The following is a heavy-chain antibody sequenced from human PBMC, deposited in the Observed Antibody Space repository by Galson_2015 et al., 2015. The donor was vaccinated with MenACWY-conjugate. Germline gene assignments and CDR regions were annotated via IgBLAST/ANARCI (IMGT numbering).Heavy chain of an antibody. CDR3: ARRRDYKVFGVVTYYYYCMDV. D-gene: IGHD3-3*01. J-gene: IGHJ6*03. CDR2: INYSGTT. V-gene: IGHV4-61*01. Sequence: SETLSLTCTVSGGSVSSETYYWTWIRQPPGKGLEWIGYINYSGTTTYSPSLESRVTLSRDTSKNQFSLRLSSVTAADAAVYYCARRRDYKVFGVVTYYYYCMDVWGKGTTVTVSS. CDR1: GGSVSSETYY.